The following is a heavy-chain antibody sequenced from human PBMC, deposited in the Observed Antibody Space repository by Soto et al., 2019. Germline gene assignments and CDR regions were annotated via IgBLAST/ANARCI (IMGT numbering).Heavy chain of an antibody. CDR1: GFNFQWYW. CDR3: ARDSGYGAGNSVDHYIDY. J-gene: IGHJ4*01. Sequence: GGSVRLSCAASGFNFQWYWMSWVRQAPGKGLEWLATIKTDASEKKYVDSVKGRFTMSRENAKNSVYLQRDSLRTEDTAVHYCARDSGYGAGNSVDHYIDYWGHGTRVTVSS. CDR2: IKTDASEK. D-gene: IGHD3-10*01. V-gene: IGHV3-7*01.